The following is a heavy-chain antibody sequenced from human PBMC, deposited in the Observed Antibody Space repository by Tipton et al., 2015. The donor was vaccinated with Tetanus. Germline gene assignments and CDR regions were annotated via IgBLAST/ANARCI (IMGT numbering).Heavy chain of an antibody. Sequence: TLSLTCAVSGGSLSGFYWGWIRQPPGKGLEWIGEINQGGSTNDNPSLKSRVTISVGTSNNQLSLTLRSVTAADTAVYYCARSVAPWTLTSVRAVRGVSSGYEFWGQGTLVTVSS. V-gene: IGHV4-34*01. J-gene: IGHJ4*02. CDR2: INQGGST. D-gene: IGHD3-10*01. CDR3: ARSVAPWTLTSVRAVRGVSSGYEF. CDR1: GGSLSGFY.